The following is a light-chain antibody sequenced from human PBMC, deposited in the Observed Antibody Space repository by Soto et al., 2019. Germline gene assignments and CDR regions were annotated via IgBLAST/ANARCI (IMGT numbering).Light chain of an antibody. CDR1: QSVSKNY. CDR2: GAS. J-gene: IGKJ1*01. CDR3: QQYGSSGT. Sequence: NVLTQSACTMSLSPGESATLSCRAGQSVSKNYLAWYQQKPGHAPSLLIYGASNRATGIPDRFSGSGSGTDFTLTISRLDPEDFPVYYCQQYGSSGTFGQGTKVDIK. V-gene: IGKV3-20*01.